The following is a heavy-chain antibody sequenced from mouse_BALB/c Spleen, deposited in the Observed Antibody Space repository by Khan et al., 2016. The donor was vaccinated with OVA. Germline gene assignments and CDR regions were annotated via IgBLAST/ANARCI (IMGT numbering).Heavy chain of an antibody. Sequence: VQLVESGPGLVAPSQSLSITCTVSGFSLSRYNIHWVRQPPGKGLEWLGMIWGGGSTDYNSALKSRLSISKDNSKGQVFLKMHSLQTDDTAMYYCARAYYRYDGYYAMDYRGQGTSVTVSS. V-gene: IGHV2-6-4*01. CDR2: IWGGGST. J-gene: IGHJ4*01. CDR3: ARAYYRYDGYYAMDY. D-gene: IGHD2-14*01. CDR1: GFSLSRYN.